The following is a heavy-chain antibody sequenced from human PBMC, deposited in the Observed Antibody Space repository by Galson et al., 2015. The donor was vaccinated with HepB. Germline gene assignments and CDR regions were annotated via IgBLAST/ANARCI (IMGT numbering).Heavy chain of an antibody. Sequence: SVKVSCKASGYTFTSYGISWVRQAPGQGLEWMGWISAYNGNTNYAQKLQGRVTMTTDTSTSTAYMELRSLRSDDTAVYYCAGYGSVGYDFWSGYYTRSDDAFDIWGQGTMVTVSS. J-gene: IGHJ3*02. CDR2: ISAYNGNT. CDR1: GYTFTSYG. V-gene: IGHV1-18*01. CDR3: AGYGSVGYDFWSGYYTRSDDAFDI. D-gene: IGHD3-3*01.